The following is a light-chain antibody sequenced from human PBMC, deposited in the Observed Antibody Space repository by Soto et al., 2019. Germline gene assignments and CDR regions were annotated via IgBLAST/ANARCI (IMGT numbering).Light chain of an antibody. V-gene: IGKV3-15*01. Sequence: THSACTLSLSLGESATLSCRASQSLXGSYLAWYLQKPGQAPRLLXGRASTRERGSPARLSGSGSGTEFTLTISSLQSKYFAVYYSHQYKSGTRTFGQGTKVDIK. CDR1: QSLXGS. J-gene: IGKJ1*01. CDR3: HQYKSGTRT. CDR2: RAS.